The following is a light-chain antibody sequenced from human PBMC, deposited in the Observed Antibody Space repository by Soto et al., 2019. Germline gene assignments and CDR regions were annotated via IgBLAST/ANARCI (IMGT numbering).Light chain of an antibody. CDR2: DAS. CDR3: QQRSSWPVT. V-gene: IGKV3-11*01. J-gene: IGKJ4*01. Sequence: DIVWTQSPATLSLSPGERATLSCRASQSVGIYLAWYQQKPGQTPRLLIYDASDRATGIPARFSGSVSGTDFTLTITSLEAEDFALYFCQQRSSWPVTFGGGTKVDIK. CDR1: QSVGIY.